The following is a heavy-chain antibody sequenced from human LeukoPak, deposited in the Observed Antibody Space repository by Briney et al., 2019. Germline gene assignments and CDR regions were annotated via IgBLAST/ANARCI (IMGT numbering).Heavy chain of an antibody. CDR2: INYSAST. Sequence: SETLSLTCAVYGASFSGYYWSRIRQPPGKGLEWIGDINYSASTNYNPSLKSRVTISVDMSKNQFSLKLRSVTAADTAVYYCARDPYYDSGGSYHVDYWGQGTLVTVSS. J-gene: IGHJ4*02. D-gene: IGHD3-22*01. CDR3: ARDPYYDSGGSYHVDY. V-gene: IGHV4-34*01. CDR1: GASFSGYY.